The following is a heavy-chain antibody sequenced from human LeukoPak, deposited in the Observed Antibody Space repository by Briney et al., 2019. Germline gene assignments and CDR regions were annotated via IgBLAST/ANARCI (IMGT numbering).Heavy chain of an antibody. V-gene: IGHV3-7*01. J-gene: IGHJ5*02. D-gene: IGHD6-19*01. CDR2: IKEDGSEK. CDR3: ARAVASNWFDP. Sequence: SGGSLKLSCAASGFTFSSYWMSWVRQAPGEGLEWLANIKEDGSEKYYVDSVKGRFTISRDNAKSSLYLQMKSLRAEDTAVYYCARAVASNWFDPWGQGTLVTVSS. CDR1: GFTFSSYW.